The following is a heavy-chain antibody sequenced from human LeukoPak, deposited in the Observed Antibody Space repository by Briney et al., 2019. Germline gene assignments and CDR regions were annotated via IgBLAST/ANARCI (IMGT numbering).Heavy chain of an antibody. CDR2: IYYSGST. J-gene: IGHJ3*02. V-gene: IGHV4-59*01. CDR3: ARELVVPAANNDAFDI. D-gene: IGHD2-2*01. Sequence: SETLSLTCTVSGGSISSYYWSWIRQPPGKGLEWIGYIYYSGSTNYNPSLKSRVTISVDTSKNQFSLKLSSVTAADTAVYYCARELVVPAANNDAFDIWGQGTMVTVSS. CDR1: GGSISSYY.